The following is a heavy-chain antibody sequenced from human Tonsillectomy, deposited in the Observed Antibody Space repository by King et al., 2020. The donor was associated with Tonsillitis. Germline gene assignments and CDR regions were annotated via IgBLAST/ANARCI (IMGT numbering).Heavy chain of an antibody. CDR2: INWNGGST. V-gene: IGHV3-20*04. CDR3: ARVYYYGSGSHGPTDY. J-gene: IGHJ4*02. CDR1: GFTFNDYG. Sequence: VQLVQSGGGVVRPGGSLRLSCAASGFTFNDYGMTWVRQAPGKGLEWVSGINWNGGSTGYVDSVKGRFTISRDNAKNSLYLQMNSLRAEDTALYYCARVYYYGSGSHGPTDYWGQGTLVTVSS. D-gene: IGHD3-10*01.